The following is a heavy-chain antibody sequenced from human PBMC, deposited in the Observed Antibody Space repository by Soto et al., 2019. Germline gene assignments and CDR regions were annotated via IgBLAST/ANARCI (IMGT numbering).Heavy chain of an antibody. CDR1: GFTFTSYA. D-gene: IGHD2-15*01. J-gene: IGHJ4*02. CDR3: AKLPRYCSGGSCFGGYFDY. V-gene: IGHV3-23*01. Sequence: GGSLRLSCAASGFTFTSYAISWVRQAPGKGLEWVSTVSGSGGSTYYADSVKGRFTISRDNSKNTLSLQMNSLRAEDTAIYYCAKLPRYCSGGSCFGGYFDYWGRGTLVTVSS. CDR2: VSGSGGST.